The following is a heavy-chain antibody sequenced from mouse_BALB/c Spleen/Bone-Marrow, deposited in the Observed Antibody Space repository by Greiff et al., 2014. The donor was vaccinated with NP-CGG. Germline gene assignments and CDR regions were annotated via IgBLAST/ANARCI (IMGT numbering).Heavy chain of an antibody. Sequence: VQLQQSGAELVKPGASVKLSCTASGFNIKDTYMHWVKQRPEQGLEWIGRIDPANGNTKYDPKFQGKATITADTSSNTAYLQLGSLTSEDTAAYYCTRWLPLAYWGQGTLVTVSA. J-gene: IGHJ3*01. CDR2: IDPANGNT. CDR1: GFNIKDTY. D-gene: IGHD2-2*01. CDR3: TRWLPLAY. V-gene: IGHV14-3*02.